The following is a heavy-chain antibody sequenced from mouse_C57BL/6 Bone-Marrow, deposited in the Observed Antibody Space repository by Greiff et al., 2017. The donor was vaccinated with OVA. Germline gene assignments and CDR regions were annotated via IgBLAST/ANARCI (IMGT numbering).Heavy chain of an antibody. Sequence: QVHVKQPGAELVKPGASVKLSCKASGYTFTSYWMHWVKQRPGQGLEWIGMIHPNSGSTNYNEKFKSKATLTVDKSSSTAYMQLSSLTSEDSAVYYCASWRWLLPHYYAMDYWGQGTSVTVSS. D-gene: IGHD2-3*01. V-gene: IGHV1-64*01. CDR3: ASWRWLLPHYYAMDY. J-gene: IGHJ4*01. CDR1: GYTFTSYW. CDR2: IHPNSGST.